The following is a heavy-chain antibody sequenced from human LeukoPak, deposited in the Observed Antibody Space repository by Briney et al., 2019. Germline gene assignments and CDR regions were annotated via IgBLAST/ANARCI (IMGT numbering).Heavy chain of an antibody. J-gene: IGHJ4*02. CDR2: IIPILGIA. Sequence: GASVKVSCKASGGTFSSYAISWVRQAPGQGLEWMGRIIPILGIANYAQKFQGRVTITADKSTSTAYMELSSLRSEDTAVYYCARVTESYGFDYWGQGTLVTVSS. CDR1: GGTFSSYA. D-gene: IGHD5-18*01. CDR3: ARVTESYGFDY. V-gene: IGHV1-69*04.